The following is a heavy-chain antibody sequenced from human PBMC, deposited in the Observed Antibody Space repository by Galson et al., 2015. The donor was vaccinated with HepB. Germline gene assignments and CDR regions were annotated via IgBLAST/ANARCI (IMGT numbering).Heavy chain of an antibody. CDR3: ARERGTIFSQLYYFDY. CDR2: ISSSSRTNI. D-gene: IGHD3-9*01. Sequence: SLRLSCAASGFTFHDYCMNWVRQAPGKGLEWLSYISSSSRTNIYYASSVKGRFPISRDNAKSSLYLQMNSLRAEDTAVYYCARERGTIFSQLYYFDYWGQGALVTVSS. CDR1: GFTFHDYC. J-gene: IGHJ4*02. V-gene: IGHV3-48*04.